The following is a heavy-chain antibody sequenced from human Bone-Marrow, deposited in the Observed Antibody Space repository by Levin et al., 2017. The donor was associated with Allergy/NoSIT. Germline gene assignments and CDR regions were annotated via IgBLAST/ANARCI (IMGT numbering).Heavy chain of an antibody. CDR1: GLTVSSNY. CDR3: AKVRRGLDAFDV. V-gene: IGHV3-53*01. J-gene: IGHJ3*01. CDR2: IYGDGST. D-gene: IGHD3/OR15-3a*01. Sequence: GESLKISCLASGLTVSSNYMSWVRQAPGKGLEWVSVIYGDGSTYYAGSVKGRLTISRDNSKNTLYLQMNSLGAEDTATYYCAKVRRGLDAFDVWGQGTMVTVSS.